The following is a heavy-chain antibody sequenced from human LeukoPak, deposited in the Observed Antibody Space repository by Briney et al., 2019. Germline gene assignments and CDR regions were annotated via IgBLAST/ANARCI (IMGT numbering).Heavy chain of an antibody. CDR2: ISPDGSGE. CDR1: GFTFSNYW. D-gene: IGHD1-1*01. Sequence: GGSLRLSCAASGFTFSNYWMSWVRQAPGKGLEWVANISPDGSGEYYVDSVKGRFTISRDNAKNSLYLQMNSLRVEDTAVYYCARSSNAAYFDYWGQGTLVTVSS. CDR3: ARSSNAAYFDY. V-gene: IGHV3-7*04. J-gene: IGHJ4*02.